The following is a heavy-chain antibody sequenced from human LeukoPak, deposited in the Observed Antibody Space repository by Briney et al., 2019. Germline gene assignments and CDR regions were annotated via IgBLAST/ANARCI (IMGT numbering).Heavy chain of an antibody. J-gene: IGHJ3*02. CDR1: GYTFTSYG. CDR2: ISAYNGNT. CDR3: AREHYDILTGPDALDI. V-gene: IGHV1-18*01. D-gene: IGHD3-9*01. Sequence: ASVKVSCKASGYTFTSYGISWVRQAPGQGLEWMGWISAYNGNTNYAQKLQGRVTMTTDTSTSTAYMELRSLRSDDTAVYYCAREHYDILTGPDALDIWGQGTMVTVSS.